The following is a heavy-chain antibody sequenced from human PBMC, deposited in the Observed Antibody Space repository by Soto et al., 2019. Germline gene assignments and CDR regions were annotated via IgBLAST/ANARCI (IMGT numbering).Heavy chain of an antibody. CDR2: IDPSDSYT. CDR1: GYSFTSYW. Sequence: PGESLKISCKGSGYSFTSYWISWVRQMPGKGLEWMGRIDPSDSYTNYSPSFQGHVTISADKSISTAYLQWSSLQASDTAMYYCARHKEWARLELPRAFDIWGQGTMVTVSS. J-gene: IGHJ3*02. V-gene: IGHV5-10-1*01. D-gene: IGHD1-7*01. CDR3: ARHKEWARLELPRAFDI.